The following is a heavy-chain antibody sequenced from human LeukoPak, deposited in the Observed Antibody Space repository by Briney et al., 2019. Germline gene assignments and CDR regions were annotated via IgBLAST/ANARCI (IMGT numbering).Heavy chain of an antibody. J-gene: IGHJ5*02. D-gene: IGHD6-13*01. CDR3: ARGAAAAGMLDWFDP. CDR1: GFTFSSYW. CDR2: IYSDGSST. Sequence: GGSLRLSCAASGFTFSSYWMHWVRQAPGKGLVWVSRIYSDGSSTSYADSVKGRFTISRDNAKNTLYLQMNSLRAEVTAVYYCARGAAAAGMLDWFDPWGQGTLVTVSS. V-gene: IGHV3-74*01.